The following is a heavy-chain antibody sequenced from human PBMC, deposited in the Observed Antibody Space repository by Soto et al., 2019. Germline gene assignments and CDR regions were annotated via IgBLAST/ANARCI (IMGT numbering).Heavy chain of an antibody. CDR3: STRAYDSNGYYRFDT. Sequence: SETLSLTFAVNGGAFIGHSWTWICQSPGKGLEWIGDINHSGRVNYSPSLKSRVTISLDTSKNQFSLTLSAVTAADTAMYHCSTRAYDSNGYYRFDTWGQGTLLSVS. J-gene: IGHJ5*01. V-gene: IGHV4-34*01. CDR1: GGAFIGHS. CDR2: INHSGRV. D-gene: IGHD3-22*01.